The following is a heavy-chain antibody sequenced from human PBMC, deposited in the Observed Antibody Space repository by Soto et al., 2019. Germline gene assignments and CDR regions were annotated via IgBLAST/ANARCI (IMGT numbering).Heavy chain of an antibody. V-gene: IGHV1-18*01. CDR1: GYTFTNYG. CDR3: ANRGYSYGFVIY. D-gene: IGHD5-18*01. CDR2: ISAYNGNT. Sequence: GASVKVSCKASGYTFTNYGISWVRQAPGQGLEWMGWISAYNGNTNYAQKLQGRVTMTTDKSTSTAYMELSSLRSEDTAVYYCANRGYSYGFVIYWGQGTLVTVSS. J-gene: IGHJ4*02.